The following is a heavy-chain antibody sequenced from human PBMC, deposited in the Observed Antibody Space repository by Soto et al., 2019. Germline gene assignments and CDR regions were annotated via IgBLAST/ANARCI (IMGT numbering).Heavy chain of an antibody. V-gene: IGHV6-1*01. CDR2: TYYRSKWYN. CDR3: ARSRKYSSGWQTRYYFDY. Sequence: TLSLTCAISGDSVSSNSAAWNWIRQSPSRGLEWLGRTYYRSKWYNDYAVSVKSRITINPDTSKNQFSLQLNSVTPEDTAVYYCARSRKYSSGWQTRYYFDYWGQGTLVTVSS. J-gene: IGHJ4*02. D-gene: IGHD6-19*01. CDR1: GDSVSSNSAA.